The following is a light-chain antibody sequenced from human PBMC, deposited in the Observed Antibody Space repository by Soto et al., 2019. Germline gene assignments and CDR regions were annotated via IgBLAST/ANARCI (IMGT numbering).Light chain of an antibody. CDR1: QSVSSSY. Sequence: EIVLTQSPGTLSLSPGERATLSCRASQSVSSSYLAWYQQKPGQPPRLLIYGASSRATGIPDRFSGSRSGTDFTLTISRLEPEDFAVYYCQQYGSSPWTFGQRTKVDIK. V-gene: IGKV3-20*01. CDR3: QQYGSSPWT. J-gene: IGKJ1*01. CDR2: GAS.